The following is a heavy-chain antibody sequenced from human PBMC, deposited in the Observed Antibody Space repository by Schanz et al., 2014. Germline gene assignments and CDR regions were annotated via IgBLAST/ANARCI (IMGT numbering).Heavy chain of an antibody. Sequence: VQLVESGGGVVQPGRSLRLSCAASGFTFSSYGMHWVRQAPGKGLEWVSALSGSGGSTYYADSVKGRFTISRDNSENTLYLQMNSLSAEDTAVYYCAREQIMAAAGLVDYWGHGTLVTVSS. CDR1: GFTFSSYG. D-gene: IGHD6-13*01. J-gene: IGHJ4*01. V-gene: IGHV3-23*04. CDR3: AREQIMAAAGLVDY. CDR2: LSGSGGST.